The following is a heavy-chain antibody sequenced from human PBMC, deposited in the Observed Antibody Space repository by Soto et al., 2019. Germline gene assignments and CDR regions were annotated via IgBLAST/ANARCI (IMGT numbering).Heavy chain of an antibody. J-gene: IGHJ4*02. V-gene: IGHV3-33*01. D-gene: IGHD2-15*01. Sequence: QPXGSLRLSCAASGXTFSSYGMHWVRQAPGKGLEWVAVIWYDGSNKYYADSVKGRFTISRDNSKNTLYLKMNSLRAEYTAVYYCARDPRHCSGGSCYSDNFDYWGQGTLVTVS. CDR2: IWYDGSNK. CDR1: GXTFSSYG. CDR3: ARDPRHCSGGSCYSDNFDY.